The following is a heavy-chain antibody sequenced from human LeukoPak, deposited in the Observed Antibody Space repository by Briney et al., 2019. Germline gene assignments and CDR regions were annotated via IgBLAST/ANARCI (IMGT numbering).Heavy chain of an antibody. CDR3: AKEGYTSGWYELEPYYYYYMDV. CDR2: ISYDGSNK. V-gene: IGHV3-30*18. Sequence: PGGSLRLSCAASGFTFSSYGMHWVRQAPGKGLEWVAVISYDGSNKYYADSVKGRFTISRDNSKNTMYLQMNSLRAEDTAVYYCAKEGYTSGWYELEPYYYYYMDVWGKGTTVTVSS. CDR1: GFTFSSYG. D-gene: IGHD6-19*01. J-gene: IGHJ6*03.